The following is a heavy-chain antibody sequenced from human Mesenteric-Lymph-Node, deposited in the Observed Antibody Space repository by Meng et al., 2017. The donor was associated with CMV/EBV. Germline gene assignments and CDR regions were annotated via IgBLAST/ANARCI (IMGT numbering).Heavy chain of an antibody. D-gene: IGHD2-15*01. CDR3: ARGLGGYCSSSSCVFDP. CDR1: GYTFTSYD. V-gene: IGHV1-8*01. CDR2: MNPNSGNT. Sequence: ASVKVSCKASGYTFTSYDINWVRQATGQGLEWMGWMNPNSGNTGYAQKFQGRVTMTRNTSISTAYMELSSLRSEDTAVYYCARGLGGYCSSSSCVFDPWGQGILVTVSS. J-gene: IGHJ5*02.